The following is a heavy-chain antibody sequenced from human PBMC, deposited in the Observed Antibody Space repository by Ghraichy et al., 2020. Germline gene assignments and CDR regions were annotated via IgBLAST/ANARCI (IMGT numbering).Heavy chain of an antibody. CDR2: ISWDGAST. CDR3: AKARSPQGSSLDY. V-gene: IGHV3-43*01. J-gene: IGHJ4*02. CDR1: GFTFDDYT. D-gene: IGHD6-13*01. Sequence: GGSLRLSCAASGFTFDDYTMHWVRQAPGKGLEWVSLISWDGASTYYADSVKGRFTISRDNSKNSLYLQMNSLTTEDTALYYCAKARSPQGSSLDYWGQGTLVTVSS.